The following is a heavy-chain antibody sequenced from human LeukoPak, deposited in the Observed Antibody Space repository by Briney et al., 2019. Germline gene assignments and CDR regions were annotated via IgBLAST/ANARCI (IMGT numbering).Heavy chain of an antibody. Sequence: VASAKVSCKASGYTFTSYGISWVRQAPGQGLEWMGWISAYNGNTNYAQKLQGRVTMTTDTSTSTAYMELRSLRSDDTAVYYCASSHRIPHCSSTSCQSSGFDYWGQGTLVTVSS. CDR2: ISAYNGNT. CDR3: ASSHRIPHCSSTSCQSSGFDY. V-gene: IGHV1-18*04. J-gene: IGHJ4*02. D-gene: IGHD2-2*01. CDR1: GYTFTSYG.